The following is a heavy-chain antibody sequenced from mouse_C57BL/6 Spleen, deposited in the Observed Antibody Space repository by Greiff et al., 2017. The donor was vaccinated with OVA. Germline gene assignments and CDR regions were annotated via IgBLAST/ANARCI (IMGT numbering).Heavy chain of an antibody. Sequence: QVQLQQSGAELVKPGASVKMSCKASGYTFTTYPIEWMKQNHGKSLEWIGNFHPYNDDTKYNEKFKGKATLTVEKSSSTVYFELSRLTSDDSAVYYCARGAYYGSRGDWYFDVWGTGTTVTVSS. J-gene: IGHJ1*03. CDR3: ARGAYYGSRGDWYFDV. CDR1: GYTFTTYP. CDR2: FHPYNDDT. D-gene: IGHD1-1*01. V-gene: IGHV1-47*01.